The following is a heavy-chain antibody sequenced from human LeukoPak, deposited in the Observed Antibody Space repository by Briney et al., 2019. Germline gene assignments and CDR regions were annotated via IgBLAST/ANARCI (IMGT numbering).Heavy chain of an antibody. D-gene: IGHD2-15*01. V-gene: IGHV3-53*01. CDR2: IYSGGST. CDR3: ARRAGSYSHSHDY. J-gene: IGHJ4*02. CDR1: ELTLSDNY. Sequence: GGSLRLSCAASELTLSDNYMSWIRQAPGRGLEWVSFIYSGGSTYYADSVRGRFIISRDTSKNTLYLQMNSLRAEDTAIYYCARRAGSYSHSHDYWGQGTLVTVPS.